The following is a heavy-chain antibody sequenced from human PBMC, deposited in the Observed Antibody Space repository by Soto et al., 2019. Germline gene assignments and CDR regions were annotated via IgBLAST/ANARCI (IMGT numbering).Heavy chain of an antibody. V-gene: IGHV1-69*13. Sequence: SVKVSCKASGGTFSSYATSWVRQAPGQGLEWMGGIIPIFGTANYAQKFQGRVTITADESTSTAYMELSTLRSEDTAVYYCAKLHSHGTYGMDVWGQGTTVTVSS. J-gene: IGHJ6*02. CDR3: AKLHSHGTYGMDV. CDR1: GGTFSSYA. CDR2: IIPIFGTA. D-gene: IGHD5-18*01.